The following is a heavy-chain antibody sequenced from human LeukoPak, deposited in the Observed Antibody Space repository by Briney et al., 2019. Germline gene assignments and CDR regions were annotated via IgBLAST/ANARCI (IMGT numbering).Heavy chain of an antibody. CDR2: ISAYNGNT. CDR1: GYTFTSYG. V-gene: IGHV1-18*01. J-gene: IGHJ4*02. D-gene: IGHD6-13*01. CDR3: ARDGGRMVAAAVDY. Sequence: ASVKVSCKASGYTFTSYGISWVRQAPGQGLEWMGWISAYNGNTNYAQKLQGRVTMTTDTSTSTAYTELRSLRSDDTAVYYCARDGGRMVAAAVDYWGQGTLVTVSS.